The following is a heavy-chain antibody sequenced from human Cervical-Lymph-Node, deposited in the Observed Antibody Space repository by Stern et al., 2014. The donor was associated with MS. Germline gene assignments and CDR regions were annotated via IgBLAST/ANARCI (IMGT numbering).Heavy chain of an antibody. CDR1: GGTFSSYA. CDR3: ARTSTRGFDY. V-gene: IGHV1-69*01. J-gene: IGHJ4*02. CDR2: IIPIFGRA. D-gene: IGHD2/OR15-2a*01. Sequence: QVQLVQSGAEVKKPGSSVKVYCKASGGTFSSYAVNWVRQAPGQGLEWMGGIIPIFGRANYAQKFQGRVTITADESTNTAYMELSSLRSEDTAVYFCARTSTRGFDYWGQGTLVTVSS.